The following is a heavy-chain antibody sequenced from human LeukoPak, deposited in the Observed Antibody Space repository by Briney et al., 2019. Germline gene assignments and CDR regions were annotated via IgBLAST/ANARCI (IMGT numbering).Heavy chain of an antibody. D-gene: IGHD3-10*01. V-gene: IGHV3-7*01. CDR3: TRGDLWLGH. J-gene: IGHJ4*02. CDR2: IKSDGSEE. Sequence: GGSLRLSCATSGFIFSSYWMCWVRQAPGKGLEWVANIKSDGSEEYYGDSVKGRFTISRDNANNSLYLQMNSLRVEDTAVYYCTRGDLWLGHWGQGSLVTVS. CDR1: GFIFSSYW.